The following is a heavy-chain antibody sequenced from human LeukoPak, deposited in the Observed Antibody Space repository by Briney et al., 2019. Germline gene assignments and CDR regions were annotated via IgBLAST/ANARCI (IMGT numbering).Heavy chain of an antibody. CDR1: GFTFSSYW. V-gene: IGHV3-66*02. Sequence: GGSLRLSCAASGFTFSSYWMSWVRQAPGKGLEWVSVIYSGGSTYYADSVKGRFTISRDNSKNTLYLQMNSLRAEDTAVYYCARGYGFDYWGQGTLVTVSS. CDR2: IYSGGST. D-gene: IGHD1-1*01. J-gene: IGHJ4*02. CDR3: ARGYGFDY.